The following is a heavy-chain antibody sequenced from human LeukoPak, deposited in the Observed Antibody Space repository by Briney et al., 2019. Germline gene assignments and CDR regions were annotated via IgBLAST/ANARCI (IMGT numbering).Heavy chain of an antibody. CDR3: ARVSIAAAGTGYYYYYYYYMDV. V-gene: IGHV4-34*01. J-gene: IGHJ6*03. Sequence: PSETLSLTCAVYGGSFSGYYWSWIRQPPGKGLEWIGEINHSGSTNYNPFLKSRVTISVDTSKNQFSLKLSSVTAADTAVYYCARVSIAAAGTGYYYYYYYYMDVWGKGTTVTVSS. CDR1: GGSFSGYY. CDR2: INHSGST. D-gene: IGHD6-13*01.